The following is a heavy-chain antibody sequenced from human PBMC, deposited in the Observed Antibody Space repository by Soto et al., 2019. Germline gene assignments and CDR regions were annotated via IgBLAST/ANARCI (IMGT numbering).Heavy chain of an antibody. CDR2: IGNSGGSI. CDR3: AKGMADFYDSSGFLDH. Sequence: EVQLLESGGGWVQPGGSLRLSCAASGFTFSTYALTWVRQAPGKGLERVSGIGNSGGSIFYTASVKGRFTISRDNSKNMLYLQMNSLRADDTAVYYCAKGMADFYDSSGFLDHWGQGVLVTVSS. CDR1: GFTFSTYA. D-gene: IGHD3-22*01. V-gene: IGHV3-23*01. J-gene: IGHJ4*02.